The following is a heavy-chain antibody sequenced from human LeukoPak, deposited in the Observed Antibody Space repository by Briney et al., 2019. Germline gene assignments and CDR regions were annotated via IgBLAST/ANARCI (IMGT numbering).Heavy chain of an antibody. D-gene: IGHD2-15*01. CDR3: ARDEGYCSGGSCYTYYFDY. V-gene: IGHV4-39*07. CDR1: GGSISNNIYY. J-gene: IGHJ4*02. CDR2: IYYSGST. Sequence: SETLSLTCSVSGGSISNNIYYWGWIRQPPGKGLEWIGNIYYSGSTYYNPSLKSRVIISVDTSKNQFSLKMSSVTAADTAVYYCARDEGYCSGGSCYTYYFDYWGQGTLVTVSS.